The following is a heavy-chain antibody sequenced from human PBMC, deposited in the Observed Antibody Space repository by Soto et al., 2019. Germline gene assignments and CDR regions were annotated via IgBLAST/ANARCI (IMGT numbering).Heavy chain of an antibody. J-gene: IGHJ3*02. CDR3: ARGRQQLLQRNAFDI. CDR1: GGTFSSYA. D-gene: IGHD6-13*01. CDR2: IIPIFGTA. Sequence: SVKISCKASGGTFSSYAISWVRQAPGQGLEWMGGIIPIFGTANYAQKFQGRVTITADKSTSTAYMELSSLRSEDTAVYYCARGRQQLLQRNAFDIWGQGTPVTV. V-gene: IGHV1-69*06.